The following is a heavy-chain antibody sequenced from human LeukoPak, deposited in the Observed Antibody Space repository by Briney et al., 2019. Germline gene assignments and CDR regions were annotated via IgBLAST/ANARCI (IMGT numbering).Heavy chain of an antibody. J-gene: IGHJ6*03. CDR3: ARHKIGYCSGGSCYPPTGYYYYMDV. Sequence: PGESLKISCKGSGYSFTSYWIGWVRQMPGKGPEWMGIIYPGDSDTRYSPSFQGQVTISADKSISTAYLQWSSLKASDTAMYYCARHKIGYCSGGSCYPPTGYYYYMDVWGKGTTVTVSS. CDR1: GYSFTSYW. V-gene: IGHV5-51*01. CDR2: IYPGDSDT. D-gene: IGHD2-15*01.